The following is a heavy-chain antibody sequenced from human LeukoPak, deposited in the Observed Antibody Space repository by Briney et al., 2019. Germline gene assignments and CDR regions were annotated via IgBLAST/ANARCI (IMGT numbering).Heavy chain of an antibody. V-gene: IGHV3-20*04. CDR1: GFTFADYG. Sequence: GGSLRISCAASGFTFADYGMSWVRQAPGKGLEWVSGITGNGGSVGYADAMKGRFTVSRDNAKNSLYLQMNSLRDEDTALYYCARDHVGSGYYYFDYWGQGTLVTVSS. D-gene: IGHD3-22*01. CDR2: ITGNGGSV. J-gene: IGHJ4*02. CDR3: ARDHVGSGYYYFDY.